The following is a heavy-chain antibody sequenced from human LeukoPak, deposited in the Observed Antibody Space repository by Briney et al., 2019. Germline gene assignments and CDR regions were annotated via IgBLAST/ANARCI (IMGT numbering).Heavy chain of an antibody. CDR1: GYSISSGYY. CDR2: IYHSGST. CDR3: ASGPPYYFDY. Sequence: SETLTLTCTVSGYSISSGYYWGWIRQPPGKGLEWIGSIYHSGSTYYNPSLKSRVTISVDTSKNQFSLKLSSVTAADTAVYYCASGPPYYFDYWGQGTLVTVSS. V-gene: IGHV4-38-2*02. J-gene: IGHJ4*02.